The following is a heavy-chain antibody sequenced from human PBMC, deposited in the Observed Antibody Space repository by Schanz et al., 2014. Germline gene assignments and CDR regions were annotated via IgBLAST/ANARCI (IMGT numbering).Heavy chain of an antibody. J-gene: IGHJ4*02. CDR2: MNQDGSVK. Sequence: VQLVESGGDLVKPGGSLRLSCAASGFTFSDYYMSWIRQAPGKGLEWVANMNQDGSVKNYVDSVKGRFTISRDNAKNSLYLQMNSLRAEDTAVYYCARDKGGLIPFDYWGQGTLVAVSS. D-gene: IGHD2-15*01. CDR3: ARDKGGLIPFDY. V-gene: IGHV3-7*01. CDR1: GFTFSDYY.